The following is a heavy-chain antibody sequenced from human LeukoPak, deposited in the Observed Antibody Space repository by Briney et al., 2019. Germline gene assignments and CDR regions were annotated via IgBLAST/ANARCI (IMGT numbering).Heavy chain of an antibody. V-gene: IGHV3-30*03. CDR2: ISYDGSNK. J-gene: IGHJ4*02. CDR3: AREGSGLPFDY. D-gene: IGHD2-15*01. CDR1: GFTFSSYG. Sequence: GGSLRLSCAASGFTFSSYGMHWVRQAPGKGLEWVAVISYDGSNKYYADSVKGRFTISRDNSKNTLYLQMNSLRAEDTAVFYCAREGSGLPFDYWGQGTLVTVSS.